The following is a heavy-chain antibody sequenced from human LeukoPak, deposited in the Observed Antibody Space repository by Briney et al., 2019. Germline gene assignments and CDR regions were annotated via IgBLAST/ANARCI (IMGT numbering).Heavy chain of an antibody. CDR2: ISYYGSNK. J-gene: IGHJ4*02. CDR3: ARDLLDIVVVPAALSPIFAY. Sequence: GRSLRLSCAASGFTFSSYAMHWVRQAPGKGLEWVAGISYYGSNKYYADSVKGRFTISRDNSKNTLYLQMNSLPAEDPAVYSCARDLLDIVVVPAALSPIFAYWGQGTLVTVSS. CDR1: GFTFSSYA. V-gene: IGHV3-30*04. D-gene: IGHD2-2*03.